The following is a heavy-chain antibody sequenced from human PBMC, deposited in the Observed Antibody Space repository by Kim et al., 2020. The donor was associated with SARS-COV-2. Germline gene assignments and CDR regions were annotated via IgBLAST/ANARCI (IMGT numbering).Heavy chain of an antibody. J-gene: IGHJ6*02. CDR1: GGTFSSYA. D-gene: IGHD3-10*01. CDR3: ARGDYGSGSYHYYYDGMDV. CDR2: IIPIFGTA. Sequence: SVKVSCKASGGTFSSYAISWVRQAPGQGLEWMGGIIPIFGTANYAQKFQGRVTITADESTSTAYMELSSLRSEDTAVYYCARGDYGSGSYHYYYDGMDVWGQGTTVTVSS. V-gene: IGHV1-69*13.